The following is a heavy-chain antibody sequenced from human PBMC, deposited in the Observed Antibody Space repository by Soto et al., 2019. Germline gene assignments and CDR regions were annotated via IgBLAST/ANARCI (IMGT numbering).Heavy chain of an antibody. CDR2: INPSGGST. Sequence: QVQLVQSGAEVKKPGASVKVSCKASGYTFTSYYMHWVRQAPGQGLEWMGIINPSGGSTSYAQKFEGRVTMTRGTSTSTVYMEAGSLRSEDRAVYYCAGSIAAAPFDYWGQGTLVTVSS. CDR1: GYTFTSYY. J-gene: IGHJ4*02. V-gene: IGHV1-46*03. D-gene: IGHD6-13*01. CDR3: AGSIAAAPFDY.